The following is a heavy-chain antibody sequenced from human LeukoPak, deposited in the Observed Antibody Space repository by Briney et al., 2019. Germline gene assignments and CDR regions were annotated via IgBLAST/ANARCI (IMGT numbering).Heavy chain of an antibody. CDR1: GFTFSSYA. J-gene: IGHJ4*02. CDR3: TKRDNWNAY. Sequence: GGSLRLSCADSGFTFSSYAMTWVRQAPGKGLEWVSTITNSGGSTCYADSVKGRFTISRDNSKNTLYLQMNSLRAEDTAVYYCTKRDNWNAYWGQGTLVTVSS. V-gene: IGHV3-23*01. D-gene: IGHD1-20*01. CDR2: ITNSGGST.